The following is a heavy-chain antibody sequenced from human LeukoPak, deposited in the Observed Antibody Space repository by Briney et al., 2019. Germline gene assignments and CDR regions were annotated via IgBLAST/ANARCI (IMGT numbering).Heavy chain of an antibody. J-gene: IGHJ3*02. CDR1: GFTLSNYG. V-gene: IGHV3-30*02. CDR2: IWYGESNK. CDR3: AKGATYCSSTSCPDAFDI. Sequence: GGSLRLSCAASGFTLSNYGMNWVRQAPGKGLEWVAVIWYGESNKYYADSVKGRFTISRDNSKNTLYLQMNSLRAEDTAVYYCAKGATYCSSTSCPDAFDIWGQGTMVTVSS. D-gene: IGHD2-2*01.